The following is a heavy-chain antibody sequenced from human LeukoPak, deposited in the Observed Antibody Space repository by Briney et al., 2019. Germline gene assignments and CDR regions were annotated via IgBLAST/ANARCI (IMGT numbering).Heavy chain of an antibody. J-gene: IGHJ4*02. Sequence: PGGSLRLSCAASGFTFSSYAMSWVRQAPGKGLEWVSAISGSGGSTYYADSVKGRFTISRDNPKNTLYLQMNSLRAEDTAVYYCAKTRKYYYDSSGYYIDYWGQGTLVTVSS. V-gene: IGHV3-23*01. CDR2: ISGSGGST. CDR1: GFTFSSYA. CDR3: AKTRKYYYDSSGYYIDY. D-gene: IGHD3-22*01.